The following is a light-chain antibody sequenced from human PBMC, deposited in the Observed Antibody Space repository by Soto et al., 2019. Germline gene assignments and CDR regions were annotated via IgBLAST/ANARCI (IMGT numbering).Light chain of an antibody. Sequence: MTQSPSTLSASVGYAVTITFRASQSISTWLAWYQQKPGKAPKLLIYDASSLESGVPSRFSGSGSGTEFTLTISSLQPDDFATYYCEQYNSYSTFGQGANVDI. CDR2: DAS. CDR3: EQYNSYST. CDR1: QSISTW. V-gene: IGKV1-5*01. J-gene: IGKJ1*01.